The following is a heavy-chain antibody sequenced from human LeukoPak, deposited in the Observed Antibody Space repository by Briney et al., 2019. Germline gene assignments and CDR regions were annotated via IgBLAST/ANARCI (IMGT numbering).Heavy chain of an antibody. CDR1: GFTFSAYA. Sequence: PGRSLRLSCAASGFTFSAYAMYWVRQAPGKGLEYVSGISSNGGSPFYADSVKGRFTISRDNSKNTLYLQMSSLRAEDTAVYYCVKITSVTGGDCWGQGTRLTVSS. V-gene: IGHV3-64D*09. CDR3: VKITSVTGGDC. CDR2: ISSNGGSP. J-gene: IGHJ4*02. D-gene: IGHD1-1*01.